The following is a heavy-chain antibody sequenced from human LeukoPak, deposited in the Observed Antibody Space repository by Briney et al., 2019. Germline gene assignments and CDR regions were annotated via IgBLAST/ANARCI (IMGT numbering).Heavy chain of an antibody. D-gene: IGHD2-2*01. J-gene: IGHJ4*02. CDR1: GGSITSYY. V-gene: IGHV4-59*08. CDR2: IHYSGIT. Sequence: PSETLSLTCTVSGGSITSYYWNWIRQPPGKGLEWIGYIHYSGITNYNPSLKNRVTMSMDTSRNQFSLRLSSVTAADTAVYFCARLVEYQPYYFDYWGQGTLVTVSS. CDR3: ARLVEYQPYYFDY.